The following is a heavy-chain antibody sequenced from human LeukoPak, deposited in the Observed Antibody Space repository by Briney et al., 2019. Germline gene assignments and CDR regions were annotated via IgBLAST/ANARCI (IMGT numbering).Heavy chain of an antibody. V-gene: IGHV4-30-4*08. CDR1: GGSISSGDYY. CDR3: ARGMVRGVFDP. J-gene: IGHJ5*02. D-gene: IGHD3-10*01. CDR2: IYYSGST. Sequence: SETLSLTCTVSGGSISSGDYYWSWIRQPPGKGLEWIGHIYYSGSTYYNPSLKSRVTISVDTSKNQFSLKLSSVTAADTAVYYCARGMVRGVFDPWGQGTLVTVSS.